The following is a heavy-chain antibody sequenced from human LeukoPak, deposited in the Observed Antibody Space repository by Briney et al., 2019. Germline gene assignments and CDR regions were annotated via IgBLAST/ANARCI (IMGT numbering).Heavy chain of an antibody. V-gene: IGHV3-30*04. D-gene: IGHD3-9*01. CDR3: ARDNDILTGGIDY. CDR2: ISYDGSNK. CDR1: GYTFTSYY. Sequence: SCKASGYTFTSYYMHWVRQAPGKGREWVAVISYDGSNKYYADSVKGRFTISRDNSKNTLYLQMNSLRAEDTAVYYCARDNDILTGGIDYWGQGTLVTVSS. J-gene: IGHJ4*02.